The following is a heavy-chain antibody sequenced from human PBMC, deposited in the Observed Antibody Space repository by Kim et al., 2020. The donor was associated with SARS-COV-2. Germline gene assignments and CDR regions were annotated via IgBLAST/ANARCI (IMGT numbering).Heavy chain of an antibody. Sequence: GGSLRLSCAASGFTFSSSPMSWVRQAPGKGLEWVSAIGGSGSNIYYADSMKGRFTISRDNSKKTLYLQVNSLRAEDTAVYYCARDRTGGDGFDIWGQGT. J-gene: IGHJ3*02. CDR2: IGGSGSNI. CDR1: GFTFSSSP. CDR3: ARDRTGGDGFDI. D-gene: IGHD3-16*01. V-gene: IGHV3-23*01.